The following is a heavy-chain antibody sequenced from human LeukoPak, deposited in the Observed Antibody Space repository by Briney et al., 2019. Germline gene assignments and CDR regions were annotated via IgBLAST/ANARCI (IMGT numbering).Heavy chain of an antibody. CDR2: ISHSGST. J-gene: IGHJ2*01. CDR3: ARRFVVVVGATSHWYFDL. V-gene: IGHV4-38-2*01. CDR1: GYSISSGYY. Sequence: PETLSLTCAVSGYSISSGYYWGWIRQPPGKGLEWVGSISHSGSTYYNPSLKSRVTISADTSKSQFSLKLSSVTAADTAVYYCARRFVVVVGATSHWYFDLWGRGTLVTVSS. D-gene: IGHD2-15*01.